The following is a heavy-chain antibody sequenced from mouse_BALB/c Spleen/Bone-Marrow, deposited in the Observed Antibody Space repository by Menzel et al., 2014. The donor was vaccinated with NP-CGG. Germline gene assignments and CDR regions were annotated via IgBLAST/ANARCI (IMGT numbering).Heavy chain of an antibody. V-gene: IGHV14-3*02. J-gene: IGHJ3*01. CDR1: GFDIKDTY. CDR2: IDPANGNT. D-gene: IGHD1-1*01. CDR3: ANYYYGCSLFAY. Sequence: EVQLQQSGAELVKPGASVKLSCTASGFDIKDTYMHWVKQRPEQGLEWIGRIDPANGNTKYDAKFQGKATITADKSSNTAYLPLRCVTSEVTAVYYGANYYYGCSLFAYWGQGTLVTVSA.